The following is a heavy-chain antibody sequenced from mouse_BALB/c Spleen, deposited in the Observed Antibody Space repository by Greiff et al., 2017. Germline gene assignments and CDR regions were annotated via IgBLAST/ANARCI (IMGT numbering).Heavy chain of an antibody. J-gene: IGHJ2*01. CDR2: IYPGDGDT. D-gene: IGHD2-3*01. Sequence: QVQLQQSGPELVKPGASVKISCKASGYAFSSSWMNWVKQRPGQGLEWIGRIYPGDGDTNYNGKFKGKATLTADKSSSTAYMQLSSLTSVDSAVYFCARDGLGYFDYWGQGTTLTVSS. V-gene: IGHV1-82*01. CDR1: GYAFSSSW. CDR3: ARDGLGYFDY.